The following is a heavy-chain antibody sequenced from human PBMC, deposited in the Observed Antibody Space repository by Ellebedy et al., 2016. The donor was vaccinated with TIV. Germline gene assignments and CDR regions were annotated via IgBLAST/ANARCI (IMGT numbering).Heavy chain of an antibody. V-gene: IGHV3-30-3*01. Sequence: GESLKISXAASGFTFSSYAMHWVRQAPGKGLEWVAIISYDGSNKYYADSVKGRFTISRDNSKNTLYLQMNSLRAEDTAVYYCARGGNYFDYWGQGTLVTVSS. CDR1: GFTFSSYA. CDR3: ARGGNYFDY. J-gene: IGHJ4*02. CDR2: ISYDGSNK.